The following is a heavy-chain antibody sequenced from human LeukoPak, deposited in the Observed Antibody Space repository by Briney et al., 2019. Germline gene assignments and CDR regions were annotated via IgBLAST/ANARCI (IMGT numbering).Heavy chain of an antibody. CDR1: GFTFTTYS. CDR3: ARGHTAVTRHFDF. D-gene: IGHD4-17*01. V-gene: IGHV3-21*01. J-gene: IGHJ4*02. CDR2: ISSGSSAI. Sequence: GGTLRLSCAASGFTFTTYSMTWVRQAPGKGLEGVTVISSGSSAIFSAAALKGRFTISRDDAKNLLYLDLNCLTAEDPAGSYFARGHTAVTRHFDFWGQGTLVTVSS.